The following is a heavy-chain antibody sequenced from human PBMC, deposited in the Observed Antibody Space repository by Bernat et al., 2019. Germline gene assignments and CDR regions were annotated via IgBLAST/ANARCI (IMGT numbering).Heavy chain of an antibody. J-gene: IGHJ6*02. Sequence: EVQLVESGGGLVQPGGSRRLSCVGSGFSFSSYWMTWVRQPPGKGLEWVASINEDGSEEQYVGSVKGRFTISRDNTKNSLYLQMNSLRVEDTAVFYCAKRPGYQIGMEVWGQGTTVTVSS. CDR1: GFSFSSYW. V-gene: IGHV3-7*01. CDR2: INEDGSEE. D-gene: IGHD6-13*01. CDR3: AKRPGYQIGMEV.